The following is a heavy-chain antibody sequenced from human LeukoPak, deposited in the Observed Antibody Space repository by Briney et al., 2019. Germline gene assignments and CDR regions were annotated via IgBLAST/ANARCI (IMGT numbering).Heavy chain of an antibody. CDR1: GGTFSSYA. CDR2: IITIFGTP. D-gene: IGHD1-26*01. CDR3: ATLWELRGPYAFDI. V-gene: IGHV1-69*13. Sequence: ASVKVSCKASGGTFSSYAISWVRPAPGQGLEWVGGIITIFGTPNYAQKFQRRVTTTPDASTSTAYMELSSLRSEDTAVYYCATLWELRGPYAFDIWGQGTMVTVSS. J-gene: IGHJ3*02.